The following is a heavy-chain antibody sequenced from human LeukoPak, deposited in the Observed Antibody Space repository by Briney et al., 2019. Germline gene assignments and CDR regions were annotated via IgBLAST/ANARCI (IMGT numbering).Heavy chain of an antibody. V-gene: IGHV4-59*01. CDR1: GGSISSYY. CDR3: AREKTYDYVWGSYRLDAFDI. CDR2: IYYSGST. J-gene: IGHJ3*02. Sequence: SETLSLTCTVSGGSISSYYWSWIRQPPGKGLEWIGYIYYSGSTNYNPSLKSRVTISVDTSKNQFSLKLSSVTAADTAVYYCAREKTYDYVWGSYRLDAFDIWGQGTMVTVSS. D-gene: IGHD3-16*02.